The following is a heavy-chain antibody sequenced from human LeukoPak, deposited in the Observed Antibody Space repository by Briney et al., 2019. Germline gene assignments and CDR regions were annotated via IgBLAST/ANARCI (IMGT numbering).Heavy chain of an antibody. Sequence: GASVKVSCKASGDTFTGYYMHWVRQAPGQGLEWMSWINPKSGGTNYPQKFQGRVTMTRDTSISTAYMELSRLRSDDTAVYYCARGIYGGNSPLVDYWGQGTLVTVSS. V-gene: IGHV1-2*02. CDR3: ARGIYGGNSPLVDY. D-gene: IGHD4-23*01. CDR2: INPKSGGT. CDR1: GDTFTGYY. J-gene: IGHJ4*02.